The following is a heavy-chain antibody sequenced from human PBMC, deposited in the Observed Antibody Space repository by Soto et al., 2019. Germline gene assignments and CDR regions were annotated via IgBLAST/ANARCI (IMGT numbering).Heavy chain of an antibody. J-gene: IGHJ4*02. Sequence: EVQLVESGGGLVKPGGSLRLSCAASGFTFSDAWMNWVRQAPGKGLEWVGRIKTKTDGGTTDYAAPVKGRFTISRDDSKNTLYLQVNSLKTEDTAVYYCTTDTTSWYNYFDYWGQGTLVTVSS. CDR3: TTDTTSWYNYFDY. V-gene: IGHV3-15*07. D-gene: IGHD6-13*01. CDR1: GFTFSDAW. CDR2: IKTKTDGGTT.